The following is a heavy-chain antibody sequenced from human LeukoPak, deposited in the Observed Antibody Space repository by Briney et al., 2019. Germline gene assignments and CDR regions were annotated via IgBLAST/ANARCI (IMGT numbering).Heavy chain of an antibody. Sequence: HGESLKISCKGSGYSFTSYWIGWVRQMPGKGLEWMGIIYPGDSDTRYSPSFQGQVTISADKSISTAYLQWSSLKASDTAMYYCARHLSVKSRIVVVPAAMIDYWGQGTLVTVSP. CDR2: IYPGDSDT. CDR3: ARHLSVKSRIVVVPAAMIDY. D-gene: IGHD2-2*01. J-gene: IGHJ4*02. CDR1: GYSFTSYW. V-gene: IGHV5-51*01.